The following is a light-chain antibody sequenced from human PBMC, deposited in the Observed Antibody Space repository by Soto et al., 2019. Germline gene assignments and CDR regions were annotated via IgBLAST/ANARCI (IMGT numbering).Light chain of an antibody. CDR1: QSVSSN. V-gene: IGKV3D-15*01. Sequence: EIVMSQSPATLSVSPGERATLSCRASQSVSSNLAWYQQKPGQAPRLLIYGASNRATGIPARFSGSGSGTDFTLTISSLEPEDFAVYYCHQRQSWPRTFGQGTKVDIK. CDR3: HQRQSWPRT. CDR2: GAS. J-gene: IGKJ1*01.